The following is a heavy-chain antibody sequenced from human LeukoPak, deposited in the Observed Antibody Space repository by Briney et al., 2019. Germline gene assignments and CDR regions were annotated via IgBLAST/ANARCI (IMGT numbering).Heavy chain of an antibody. V-gene: IGHV4-59*01. CDR3: ARVGEGVNFWSGYGYYYYMDV. D-gene: IGHD3-3*01. CDR1: GGSISSYY. J-gene: IGHJ6*03. Sequence: SETLSLTCTVSGGSISSYYWSWIRQPPGKGLEWIGYIYYSGSTNYNPSLKSRVTISVDTSKNQFSLKLSSVTAADTAVYYCARVGEGVNFWSGYGYYYYMDVWGKGTTVTVSS. CDR2: IYYSGST.